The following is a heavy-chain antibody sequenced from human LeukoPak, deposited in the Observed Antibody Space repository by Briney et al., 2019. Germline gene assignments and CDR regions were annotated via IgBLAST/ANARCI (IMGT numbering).Heavy chain of an antibody. CDR3: ARVGHSYAPPADYLSYCGLDV. CDR2: VIVNSGYI. Sequence: GGSLRLSCAASGVTFSGYSMNWGRHAPRIGLGWVSFVIVNSGYIYYADSVKARFTISRDTAKNSLYLQKNSLRAEDTAVYYCARVGHSYAPPADYLSYCGLDVWGQGTTVTVSS. D-gene: IGHD5-18*01. V-gene: IGHV3-21*01. J-gene: IGHJ6*02. CDR1: GVTFSGYS.